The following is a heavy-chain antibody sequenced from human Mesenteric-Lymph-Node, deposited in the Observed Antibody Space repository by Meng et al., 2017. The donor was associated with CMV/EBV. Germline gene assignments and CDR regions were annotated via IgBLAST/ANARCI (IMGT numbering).Heavy chain of an antibody. CDR3: ARSPPPTFTVTGLYFYYGMDV. Sequence: ASVKVSCKASEYSFAGYYIHWVRQAPGQGLECMGWINPNSAVTNYAQQLQGRVTMTRDTSTSTAYMELTSLRSDDTAVYYCARSPPPTFTVTGLYFYYGMDVWGQGTTVTVSS. V-gene: IGHV1-2*02. CDR1: EYSFAGYY. J-gene: IGHJ6*02. D-gene: IGHD4-17*01. CDR2: INPNSAVT.